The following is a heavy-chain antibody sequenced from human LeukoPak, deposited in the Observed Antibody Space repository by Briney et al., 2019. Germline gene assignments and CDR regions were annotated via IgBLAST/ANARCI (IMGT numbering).Heavy chain of an antibody. CDR3: ARDTYPFDY. J-gene: IGHJ4*02. V-gene: IGHV4-38-2*02. CDR1: GYSISSGYY. CDR2: IYHSGST. Sequence: SETLSLTCTVSGYSISSGYYWGWIRQPPGKGLEWIGSIYHSGSTYYTPSLKSRVTISVDTSKNQFSLKLSSVTAADTAVYYCARDTYPFDYWGQGTLVTVSS.